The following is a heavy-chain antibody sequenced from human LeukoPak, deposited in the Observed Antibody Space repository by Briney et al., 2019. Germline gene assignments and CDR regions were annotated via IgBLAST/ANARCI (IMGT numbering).Heavy chain of an antibody. J-gene: IGHJ6*03. Sequence: ASVKVSCKASGYTFTSYDINWVRQATGQGLEWMGWMNPSSGNTGYAQKFQGRVTMTRNTSISTAYMELSSLRSEDTAVYYCARENYGGFWSGYSQYYYMDVWRKGTTVTVSS. CDR3: ARENYGGFWSGYSQYYYMDV. CDR1: GYTFTSYD. CDR2: MNPSSGNT. V-gene: IGHV1-8*01. D-gene: IGHD3-3*01.